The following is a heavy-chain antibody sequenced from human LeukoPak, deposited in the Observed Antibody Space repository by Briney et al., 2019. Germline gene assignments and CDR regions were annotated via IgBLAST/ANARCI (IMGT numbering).Heavy chain of an antibody. CDR1: GGSFSGYY. D-gene: IGHD3-22*01. J-gene: IGHJ4*02. Sequence: PSETLSLTCAAYGGSFSGYYWSWIRQPPGKGLEWIGEINHSGSTNYNPSLKSRVTISVDTSKNQFSLKLSSVTAADTAVYYCARSYYYDSSGYYSPFDYWGQGTLVTVSS. CDR3: ARSYYYDSSGYYSPFDY. CDR2: INHSGST. V-gene: IGHV4-34*01.